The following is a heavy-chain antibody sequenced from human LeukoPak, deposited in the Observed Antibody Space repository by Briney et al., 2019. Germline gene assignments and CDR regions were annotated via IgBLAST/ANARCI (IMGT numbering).Heavy chain of an antibody. Sequence: SETLSLTCTVSGGSISSSSYYWGWIRQPPGKGLEWIGSIYYSGSTYYNLSLKSRVTISVDTSKNQFSLKLSSVTAADTAVYYCARDGQAAAGPAPDYWGQGTLVTVSS. CDR1: GGSISSSSYY. CDR2: IYYSGST. J-gene: IGHJ4*02. V-gene: IGHV4-39*07. CDR3: ARDGQAAAGPAPDY. D-gene: IGHD6-13*01.